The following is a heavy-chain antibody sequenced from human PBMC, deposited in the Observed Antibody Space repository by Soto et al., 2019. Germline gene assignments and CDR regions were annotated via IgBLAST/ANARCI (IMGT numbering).Heavy chain of an antibody. V-gene: IGHV3-30-3*01. Sequence: PGGPLRLSCGASGFTFRSYAMHWVRQTPGKGLEWVAVISYDGSNKHYADSVKGRFSISRDNSKNMLYLQMDSLSTEDTAVYYCVRSMIIVVRLIGLDYWGQGTLVTVSS. J-gene: IGHJ4*02. CDR3: VRSMIIVVRLIGLDY. CDR2: ISYDGSNK. CDR1: GFTFRSYA. D-gene: IGHD3-22*01.